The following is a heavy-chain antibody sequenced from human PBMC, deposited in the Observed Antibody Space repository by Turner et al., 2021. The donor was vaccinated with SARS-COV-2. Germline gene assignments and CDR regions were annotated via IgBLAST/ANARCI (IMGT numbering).Heavy chain of an antibody. CDR1: GFTFSSYG. J-gene: IGHJ4*02. V-gene: IGHV3-30*03. CDR2: ISYDGSNK. Sequence: QVQLVEAGVVVVEPGRTLRFSCAASGFTFSSYGMLWVRQAPVKWLEWVAVISYDGSNKYYADSVKGQFSISRDNSKNTLYLQMNSLRAEDTAACGYPGYSYVDPIYYFDYWGRGTLVTVSS. CDR3: PGYSYVDPIYYFDY. D-gene: IGHD5-18*01.